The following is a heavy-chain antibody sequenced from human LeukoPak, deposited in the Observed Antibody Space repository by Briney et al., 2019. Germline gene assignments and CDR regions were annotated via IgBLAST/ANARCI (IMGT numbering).Heavy chain of an antibody. CDR2: ISYDGSNK. D-gene: IGHD3-22*01. J-gene: IGHJ4*02. CDR1: GFTFSSYG. V-gene: IGHV3-33*05. Sequence: GGSPRLSCAASGFTFSSYGMHWVRQAPGKGLEWVAVISYDGSNKYYADSVKGRFTISRDNAKNSLYLQMNSLRAEDTAVYYCARLRIAYDSSGYYWDYWGQGTLVTVSS. CDR3: ARLRIAYDSSGYYWDY.